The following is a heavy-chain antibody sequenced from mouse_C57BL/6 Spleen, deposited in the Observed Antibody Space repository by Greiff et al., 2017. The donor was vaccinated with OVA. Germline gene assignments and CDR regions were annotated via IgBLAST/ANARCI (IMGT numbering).Heavy chain of an antibody. CDR1: GFNIKDDY. Sequence: DVQLQESGAELVRPGASVKLSCTASGFNIKDDYMHWVKQRPEQGLEWIGWIDPENGDTEYASKFQGKATITADTSSNTAYLQLSSLTSEDTAVYYCTTSGYSPFAYWGQGTLVTVSA. J-gene: IGHJ3*01. D-gene: IGHD2-12*01. CDR3: TTSGYSPFAY. CDR2: IDPENGDT. V-gene: IGHV14-4*01.